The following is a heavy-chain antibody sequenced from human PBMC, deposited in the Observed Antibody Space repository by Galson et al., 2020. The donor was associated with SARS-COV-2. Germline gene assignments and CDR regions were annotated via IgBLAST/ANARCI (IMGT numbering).Heavy chain of an antibody. CDR1: GFTFSSYT. CDR3: ARTGAPHYYYSYYMDV. V-gene: IGHV3-21*01. J-gene: IGHJ6*03. CDR2: INTSSTYI. D-gene: IGHD1-1*01. Sequence: GESLKISCAASGFTFSSYTMNWVRQVPGKGLEWVSSINTSSTYINYSDSVKGRFTISRDNAKKSLYLQMNSLRAGDTAVYFCARTGAPHYYYSYYMDVWGKGTTVTVSS.